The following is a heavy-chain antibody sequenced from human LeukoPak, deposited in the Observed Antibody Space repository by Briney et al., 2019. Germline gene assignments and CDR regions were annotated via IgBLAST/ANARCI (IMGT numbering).Heavy chain of an antibody. Sequence: PGRSLRLSCAASGFTFSSYAMHWVRQAPGKGLEWVAVISYDGSNKYYADSVKGRFTISRDNSKNTLYLQMNSLRAEDTAVYYCAKGRFPDVWGKGTTVTVSS. CDR2: ISYDGSNK. CDR3: AKGRFPDV. V-gene: IGHV3-30*04. J-gene: IGHJ6*04. CDR1: GFTFSSYA. D-gene: IGHD3-3*01.